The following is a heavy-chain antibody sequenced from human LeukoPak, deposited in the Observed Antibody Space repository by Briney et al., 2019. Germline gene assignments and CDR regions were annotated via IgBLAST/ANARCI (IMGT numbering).Heavy chain of an antibody. J-gene: IGHJ4*02. CDR2: ISAYNGNT. Sequence: GASVKVSCKASGYTFFSYGISWVRQAPGQGLEWMGWISAYNGNTNYAQNLQGRVTMTSDTSTSTAYMELRSLRSDDTAVYFCARAPPKQLLHLYWGQGTLVTVSS. D-gene: IGHD6-13*01. CDR1: GYTFFSYG. V-gene: IGHV1-18*01. CDR3: ARAPPKQLLHLY.